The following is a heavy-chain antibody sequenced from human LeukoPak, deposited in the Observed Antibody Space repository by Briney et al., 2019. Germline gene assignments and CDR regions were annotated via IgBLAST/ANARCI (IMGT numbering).Heavy chain of an antibody. Sequence: TGGSLRLSCAASGFTFSSYGMHWVRQAPGKGLEWVAFIRYDGSNKYYADSVKGQFTISRDNSKSTLYLQMNSLRAEDTAVYYCAKGDYGGPKPGFDYWGQGTLVTVSS. V-gene: IGHV3-30*02. CDR2: IRYDGSNK. J-gene: IGHJ4*02. CDR1: GFTFSSYG. CDR3: AKGDYGGPKPGFDY. D-gene: IGHD4-23*01.